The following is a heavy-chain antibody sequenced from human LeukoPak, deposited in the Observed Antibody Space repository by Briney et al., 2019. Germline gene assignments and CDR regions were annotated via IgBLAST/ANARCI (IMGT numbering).Heavy chain of an antibody. CDR2: ISGSGGST. D-gene: IGHD5-12*01. V-gene: IGHV3-23*01. CDR3: AKDDSGYGGSGFDY. J-gene: IGHJ4*02. CDR1: GFAFSRYA. Sequence: GGSLRLSCAASGFAFSRYAMSWVRQAPGKGLEWVSAISGSGGSTYYADSVKGRFTISRDNSKNTLYLQMNSQRAEDTAVYYCAKDDSGYGGSGFDYWGQGTLVTVSP.